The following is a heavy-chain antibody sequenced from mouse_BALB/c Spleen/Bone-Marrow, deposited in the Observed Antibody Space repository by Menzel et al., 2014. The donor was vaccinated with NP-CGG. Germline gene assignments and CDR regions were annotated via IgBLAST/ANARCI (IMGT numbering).Heavy chain of an antibody. CDR1: GFDFSRYW. CDR2: INPDSSTI. D-gene: IGHD1-2*01. J-gene: IGHJ3*01. CDR3: TRLHYYGYSAY. V-gene: IGHV4-1*02. Sequence: EVKLMESGGGLVQPGGSLKLSCAASGFDFSRYWMSWVRQAPGKGLEWIGEINPDSSTINYTPSLKDKFIISRVNAKNTLYLQKSKVRSEDTALYYCTRLHYYGYSAYWGQGTLVTVS.